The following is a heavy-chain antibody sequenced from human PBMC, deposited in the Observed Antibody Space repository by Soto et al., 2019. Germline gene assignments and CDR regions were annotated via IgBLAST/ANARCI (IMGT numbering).Heavy chain of an antibody. CDR3: ARETGVPGNWYFDL. CDR1: GFTFSSYD. CDR2: ISTSGNP. Sequence: EVQLVESGGGLVQPGGSLRLSCAVSGFTFSSYDMHWVRQVTGKGLEWVSGISTSGNPNYPDSLKGRFTISRDNAENSLYLQMNSLRVGDTAVYYCARETGVPGNWYFDLWGRDTLVTVSS. J-gene: IGHJ2*01. D-gene: IGHD3-3*01. V-gene: IGHV3-13*04.